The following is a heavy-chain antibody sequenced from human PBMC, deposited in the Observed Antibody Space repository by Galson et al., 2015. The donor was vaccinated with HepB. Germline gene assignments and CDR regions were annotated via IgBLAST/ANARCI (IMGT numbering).Heavy chain of an antibody. Sequence: SLRLSCAASGFAFDSHAMGWVRQAPGRGLEWISGITGKGDSTFYADSVKGRFTVSKDNSNNVLYLQMNSLRAEDAGLYFCAKGYGLFDSWGQGILVTVSS. CDR2: ITGKGDST. D-gene: IGHD5-18*01. CDR3: AKGYGLFDS. V-gene: IGHV3-23*01. CDR1: GFAFDSHA. J-gene: IGHJ5*01.